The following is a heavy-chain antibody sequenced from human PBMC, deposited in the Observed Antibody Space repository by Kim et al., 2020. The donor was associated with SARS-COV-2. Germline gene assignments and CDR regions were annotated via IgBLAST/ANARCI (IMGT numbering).Heavy chain of an antibody. CDR3: ARSLIAAAGFV. Sequence: SETLSLTCTVSGGSVSSGSYYWSWIRQPPGKGLEWIGYIYYSGSTNYNPSLKSRVTISVDTSKNQFSLKLSSVTAADTDVYYCARSLIAAAGFVCGQGTLVTVSS. V-gene: IGHV4-61*01. CDR1: GGSVSSGSYY. D-gene: IGHD6-13*01. J-gene: IGHJ4*02. CDR2: IYYSGST.